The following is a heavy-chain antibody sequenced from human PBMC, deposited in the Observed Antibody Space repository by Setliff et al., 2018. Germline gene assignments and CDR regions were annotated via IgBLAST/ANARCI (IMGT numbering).Heavy chain of an antibody. D-gene: IGHD2-21*01. CDR3: ARHSSTGAFDF. CDR1: GYSIGRGYY. Sequence: SETLSLTCAVSGYSIGRGYYWGWIRQPPGKGLVWIGSIYHSGRTYDNPSLKSRVTVSIDTSKNQFSLKINSATAADTAVYYCARHSSTGAFDFWGQGTLVTVSS. CDR2: IYHSGRT. V-gene: IGHV4-38-2*01. J-gene: IGHJ4*02.